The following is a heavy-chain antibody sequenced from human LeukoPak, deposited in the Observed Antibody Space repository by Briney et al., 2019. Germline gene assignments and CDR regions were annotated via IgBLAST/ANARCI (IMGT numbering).Heavy chain of an antibody. D-gene: IGHD3-22*01. V-gene: IGHV1-18*01. CDR3: ARDGPFRGYYDSSGYYPFDY. CDR2: ISAYNGNT. J-gene: IGHJ4*02. Sequence: GASVKVSCKASGYTFTSYGISWVRQAPGQGLEWMGWISAYNGNTNYAQKLQGRVTMTTDTSTSTAYMELRSLRSDDTAVYYCARDGPFRGYYDSSGYYPFDYWGQGPLVTVPS. CDR1: GYTFTSYG.